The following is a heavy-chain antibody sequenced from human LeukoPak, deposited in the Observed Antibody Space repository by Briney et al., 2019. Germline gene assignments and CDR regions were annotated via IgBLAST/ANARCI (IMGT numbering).Heavy chain of an antibody. CDR2: IYSGGST. J-gene: IGHJ4*02. D-gene: IGHD3-10*01. V-gene: IGHV3-53*01. Sequence: AGGSLRLSCAASGFTVSSNYMSWVRQAPGKGLEWVSVIYSGGSTYYADSVKGRFTISRDNSKNTLYLQMNSLRAEDTAVYYCARSRGGYGSGSHYFDYWGQGTLVTVSS. CDR3: ARSRGGYGSGSHYFDY. CDR1: GFTVSSNY.